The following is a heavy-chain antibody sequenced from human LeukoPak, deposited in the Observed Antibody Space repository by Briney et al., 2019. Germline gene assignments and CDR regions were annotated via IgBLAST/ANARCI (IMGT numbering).Heavy chain of an antibody. CDR3: ARGRRGNYFDY. CDR2: INSDGSST. V-gene: IGHV3-74*01. J-gene: IGHJ4*02. CDR1: AFTFSTYW. Sequence: GRSLRLSCAASAFTFSTYWVHWVRQAPGKGLVWVSRINSDGSSTSYADSVKGRFTISRDNAKNTLYLQMNSLRAEDTAVYYCARGRRGNYFDYWGQGTLVTDSS.